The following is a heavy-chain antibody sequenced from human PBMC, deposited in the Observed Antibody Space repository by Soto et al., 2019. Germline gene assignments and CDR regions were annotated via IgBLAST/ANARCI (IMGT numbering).Heavy chain of an antibody. CDR1: GFTFSSYA. D-gene: IGHD1-26*01. Sequence: PGGSLRLSCAASGFTFSSYAMSWVRQAPGKGLEWVSAISGSGGSTYYADSVKGRFTISRDNSKNTLYLQMNSLRAEDTAVYYCAKAGSSGSPPPYYYYYGMDVWGQGTTVTVSS. V-gene: IGHV3-23*01. J-gene: IGHJ6*02. CDR2: ISGSGGST. CDR3: AKAGSSGSPPPYYYYYGMDV.